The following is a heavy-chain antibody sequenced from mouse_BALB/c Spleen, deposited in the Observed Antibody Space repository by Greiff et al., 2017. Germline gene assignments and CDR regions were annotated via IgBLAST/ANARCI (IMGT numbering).Heavy chain of an antibody. CDR3: ARSNGNY. CDR1: GYTFTSYW. Sequence: VKLQQPGAELVKPGASVKLSCKASGYTFTSYWMHWVKQRPGQGLEWIGEINPSNGRTNYNEKFKSKATLTVDKSSSTAYMQLSSLTSEDSAVYYCARSNGNYWGQGTSVTVSS. J-gene: IGHJ4*01. D-gene: IGHD2-1*01. V-gene: IGHV1S81*02. CDR2: INPSNGRT.